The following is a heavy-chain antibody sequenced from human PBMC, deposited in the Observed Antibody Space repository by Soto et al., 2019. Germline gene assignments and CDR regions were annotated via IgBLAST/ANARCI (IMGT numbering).Heavy chain of an antibody. CDR2: VKQDGSEA. Sequence: DVQLADSGGDLVQPGGSLRISCAASGFSFSSFRMSWVRQAPGKGLEWVADVKQDGSEAYYVVTVRGRLPLSRDNAKNSMFVEINNLSAEDMAVYYCGRGNQEAFYFWGQGTPVTVST. CDR3: GRGNQEAFYF. J-gene: IGHJ4*02. V-gene: IGHV3-7*01. CDR1: GFSFSSFR.